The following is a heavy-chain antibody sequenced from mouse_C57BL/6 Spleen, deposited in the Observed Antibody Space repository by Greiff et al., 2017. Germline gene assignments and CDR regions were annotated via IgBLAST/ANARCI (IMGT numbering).Heavy chain of an antibody. CDR3: AKDSYYYGSSDWYFDV. V-gene: IGHV5-16*01. CDR1: GFTFSDYY. D-gene: IGHD1-1*01. J-gene: IGHJ1*03. Sequence: EVKLMESEGGLVQPGSSMKLSCTASGFTFSDYYMAWVRQVPEKGLEWVANINYDGSSSSSLHSLKSRFIFPRANAKNILYLKMYSLKSEDTATYYCAKDSYYYGSSDWYFDVWGTGTTVTVSS. CDR2: INYDGSSS.